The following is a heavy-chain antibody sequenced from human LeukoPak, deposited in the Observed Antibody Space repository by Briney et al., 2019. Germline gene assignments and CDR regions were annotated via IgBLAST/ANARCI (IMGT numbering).Heavy chain of an antibody. CDR3: ARDITMVRGVIRFDP. Sequence: SQTPSLTCTVSGGSLSSGDYYWSWIRQPPGKGLEWIGYIYYSGSTYYNPSLKSRVTISVDTSKNQFSLKLSSVTAADTAVYYCARDITMVRGVIRFDPWGQGTLVTVSS. D-gene: IGHD3-10*01. V-gene: IGHV4-30-4*01. J-gene: IGHJ5*02. CDR1: GGSLSSGDYY. CDR2: IYYSGST.